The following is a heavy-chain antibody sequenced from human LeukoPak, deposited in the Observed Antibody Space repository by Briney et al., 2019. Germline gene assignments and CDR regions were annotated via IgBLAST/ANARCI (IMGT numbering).Heavy chain of an antibody. Sequence: SETLSLTCSVSGGSISSINYYWGWIRQPPGRGLGWVGSISYSGSTYYKLSVTSRLTISEDTSKNQFSLKLTSVTAADTAVYYCARSPGAARSDYFDYWGQGILVTVSS. J-gene: IGHJ4*02. CDR1: GGSISSINYY. CDR3: ARSPGAARSDYFDY. V-gene: IGHV4-39*01. CDR2: ISYSGST. D-gene: IGHD6-6*01.